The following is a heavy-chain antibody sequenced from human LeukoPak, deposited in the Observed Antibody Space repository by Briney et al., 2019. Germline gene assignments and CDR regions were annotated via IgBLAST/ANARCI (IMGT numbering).Heavy chain of an antibody. J-gene: IGHJ4*02. CDR2: IIPIFGTA. Sequence: RASVKVSCKASGGTFSSYAISWVRQAPGQGLEWMGGIIPIFGTANYAQKFQGRVTITADESTSTAYMELSSLRSEDTAVYYCARDSHYYDSSGSVFDYWGQGTLVTVSS. D-gene: IGHD3-22*01. CDR1: GGTFSSYA. CDR3: ARDSHYYDSSGSVFDY. V-gene: IGHV1-69*13.